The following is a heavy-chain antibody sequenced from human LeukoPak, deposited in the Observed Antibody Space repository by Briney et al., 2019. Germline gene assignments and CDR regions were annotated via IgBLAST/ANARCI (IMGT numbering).Heavy chain of an antibody. CDR3: ARKFLGSRGYYFDY. CDR1: GYTFTSFD. CDR2: MNPNTGNT. D-gene: IGHD3-10*01. J-gene: IGHJ4*02. V-gene: IGHV1-8*01. Sequence: ASVKVSCKASGYTFTSFDINWVRQATGQGLEWMGWMNPNTGNTGYAQKFRGRVTMTRNTSIRTAYMELSSQSSEDTAVYYCARKFLGSRGYYFDYWGQGTLVTVSS.